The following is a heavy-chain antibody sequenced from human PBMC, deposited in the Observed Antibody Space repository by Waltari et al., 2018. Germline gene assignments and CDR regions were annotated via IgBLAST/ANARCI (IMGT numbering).Heavy chain of an antibody. J-gene: IGHJ6*03. CDR1: GFTFSSYA. CDR3: AKDWNDYNPENYYMDV. Sequence: EVQLVESGGGLVQPGGSLRLSCAASGFTFSSYAMSWVRQAPGKGLEWVSAISGSGGSTYYADSVKGRFTISRDNSKNTLYLQMNSLRAEDTAVYYCAKDWNDYNPENYYMDVWGKGTTVTVSS. D-gene: IGHD4-4*01. V-gene: IGHV3-23*04. CDR2: ISGSGGST.